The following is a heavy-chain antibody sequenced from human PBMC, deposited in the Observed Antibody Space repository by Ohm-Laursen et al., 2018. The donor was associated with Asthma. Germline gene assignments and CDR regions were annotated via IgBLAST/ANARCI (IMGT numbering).Heavy chain of an antibody. D-gene: IGHD4-23*01. J-gene: IGHJ4*02. CDR3: ARGVDYGGNHLDS. Sequence: SQTLSLTCTVSGGTISSGGHYWNWIRQEPGKGLEWIANIYDSGMTYYKASLKSRLTISVDSSKNQLSLILTSVTAADTAVYYCARGVDYGGNHLDSWGQGTLVTVS. V-gene: IGHV4-31*03. CDR2: IYDSGMT. CDR1: GGTISSGGHY.